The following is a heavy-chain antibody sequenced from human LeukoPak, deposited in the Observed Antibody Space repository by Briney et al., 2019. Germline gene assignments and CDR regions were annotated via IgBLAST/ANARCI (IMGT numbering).Heavy chain of an antibody. J-gene: IGHJ4*02. Sequence: GGSLRLSCAASGFTFSWYWLSWVRQAPGKGLEWVANIKEDGSIKYYVDSVKGRLTISRDDAKSSVYIQVNSLRAEDTALYYCARIGYSSSSIDYWGQGTLVTVSS. CDR2: IKEDGSIK. V-gene: IGHV3-7*01. CDR3: ARIGYSSSSIDY. CDR1: GFTFSWYW. D-gene: IGHD6-13*01.